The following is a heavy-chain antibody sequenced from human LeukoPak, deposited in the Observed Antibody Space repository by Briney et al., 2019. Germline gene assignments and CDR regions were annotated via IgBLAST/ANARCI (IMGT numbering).Heavy chain of an antibody. V-gene: IGHV4-4*09. J-gene: IGHJ6*03. Sequence: SETLSLTCTVSGGSISSYYWSWIRQPPGKGLEWIGYIYTSGSTNYDPSLKSRVTISVDTSKNQFSLKLSSVTAADTAVYYCAGKGSSSSWYVDYYYYYMDVWGKGTTVTVSS. CDR1: GGSISSYY. CDR3: AGKGSSSSWYVDYYYYYMDV. D-gene: IGHD6-13*01. CDR2: IYTSGST.